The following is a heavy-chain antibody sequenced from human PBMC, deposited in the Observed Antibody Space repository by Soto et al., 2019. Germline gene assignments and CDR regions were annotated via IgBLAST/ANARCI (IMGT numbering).Heavy chain of an antibody. D-gene: IGHD5-18*01. V-gene: IGHV3-74*03. CDR1: GFTLSNFW. CDR2: IYSDGSGT. Sequence: EVQLVESGGGLVQPGGSLRLSCAASGFTLSNFWMHWVRQAPGKGLVWVSRIYSDGSGTMYVDSVKGRFTISRDNAKSTLYLQMNSLRPDDTAVYYCATLNSFGSDYWGRGTLVTVSS. CDR3: ATLNSFGSDY. J-gene: IGHJ4*02.